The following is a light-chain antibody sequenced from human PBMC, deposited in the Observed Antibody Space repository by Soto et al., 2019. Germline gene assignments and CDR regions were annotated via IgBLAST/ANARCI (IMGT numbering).Light chain of an antibody. CDR3: LQTNSFPFT. Sequence: EIVMTQSPATLSVSPGEWATLSCRASQSVRSNLAWYQQRPGQAPRLLIYAASTRATGIPARFSGSGSGTEFTLTIDSLQSEDFATYYCLQTNSFPFTFGQGTRLEIK. CDR1: QSVRSN. V-gene: IGKV3-15*01. J-gene: IGKJ5*01. CDR2: AAS.